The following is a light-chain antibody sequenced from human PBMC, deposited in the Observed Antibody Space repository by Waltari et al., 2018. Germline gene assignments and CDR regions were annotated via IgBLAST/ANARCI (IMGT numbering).Light chain of an antibody. CDR1: QSISSW. V-gene: IGKV1-5*03. Sequence: DIQMTQSPSTLPASVGDSVTTTCRASQSISSWLAWYQQKPGKVPKFLIYKASTLESGVPSRFSGSGSGTEFTLTISGLQPDDFATYYCQQYYGYPRTFGQGTKVEFK. CDR2: KAS. CDR3: QQYYGYPRT. J-gene: IGKJ1*01.